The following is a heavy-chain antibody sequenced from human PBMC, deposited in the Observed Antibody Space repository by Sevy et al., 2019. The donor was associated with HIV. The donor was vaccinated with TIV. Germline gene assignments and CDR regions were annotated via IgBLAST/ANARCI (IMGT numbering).Heavy chain of an antibody. CDR1: GYSLTDLS. CDR2: FDPEDGET. J-gene: IGHJ4*02. CDR3: ATTREYDSDNSGYIDY. Sequence: ASVKVSCKVSGYSLTDLSMHWVRQAPGIGLEWMGRFDPEDGETIYAQKFQGRVTMTEDTSRDTAYMELSSLRSEDTAMYYCATTREYDSDNSGYIDYWGQGTLVTVSS. D-gene: IGHD3-22*01. V-gene: IGHV1-24*01.